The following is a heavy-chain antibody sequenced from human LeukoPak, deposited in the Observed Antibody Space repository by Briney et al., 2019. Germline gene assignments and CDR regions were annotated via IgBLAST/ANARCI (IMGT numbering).Heavy chain of an antibody. CDR3: ARGSYDILTGPYDAFDI. J-gene: IGHJ3*02. V-gene: IGHV1-8*02. CDR1: GGTFSSYD. D-gene: IGHD3-9*01. Sequence: ASVKVSCKSSGGTFSSYDINWVRQATGQGLEWMGWMNPNSGNTGYAQKFQGRVTMTRNTSISTAYMELSSLRSEDTAVYYCARGSYDILTGPYDAFDIWGQGTMVTVSS. CDR2: MNPNSGNT.